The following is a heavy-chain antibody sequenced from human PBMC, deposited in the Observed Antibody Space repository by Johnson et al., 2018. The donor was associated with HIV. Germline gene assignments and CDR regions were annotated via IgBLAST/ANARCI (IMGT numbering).Heavy chain of an antibody. Sequence: QVQLVESGGGVVQPGGSLRLSCAASGFTFSSYAMHWVRQAPGKGLEWVAVISYDGSNKYYADSVKGRFTISRDNSKNTLYLQMNSLRAEDTAVYYCSSPLRYCDWLLDRSAVDIWGQGTLVTVSS. CDR3: SSPLRYCDWLLDRSAVDI. J-gene: IGHJ3*02. V-gene: IGHV3-30-3*01. D-gene: IGHD3-9*01. CDR2: ISYDGSNK. CDR1: GFTFSSYA.